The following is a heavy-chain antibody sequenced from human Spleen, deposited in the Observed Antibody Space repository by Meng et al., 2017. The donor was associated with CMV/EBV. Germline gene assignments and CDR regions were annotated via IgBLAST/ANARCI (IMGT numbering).Heavy chain of an antibody. CDR1: GFTFSSYA. V-gene: IGHV3-23*03. CDR3: AGVGGGGTFDY. CDR2: IYAGATTT. Sequence: GGSLRLSCSVSGFTFSSYAMSWVRQAPGKGLEWISIIYAGATTTFYADSVKGRFTISRDNSNSTLYLQMNSLRAEDTALYYCAGVGGGGTFDYWGQGTQVTVSS. J-gene: IGHJ4*02. D-gene: IGHD3-16*01.